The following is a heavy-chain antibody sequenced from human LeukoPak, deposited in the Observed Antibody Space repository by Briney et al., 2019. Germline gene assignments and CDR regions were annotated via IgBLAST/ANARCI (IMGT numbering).Heavy chain of an antibody. CDR1: GGSISSGSYY. D-gene: IGHD6-13*01. Sequence: PSQTLSLTCTVSGGSISSGSYYWSWIRQPAGKGLEWIGRIYTSGSTNYNPSLKSRVTISVDTSKNQFSLKLSSVTAADTAVYYCARSPNGDSSRWGQGTPVTVSS. CDR3: ARSPNGDSSR. CDR2: IYTSGST. V-gene: IGHV4-61*02. J-gene: IGHJ4*02.